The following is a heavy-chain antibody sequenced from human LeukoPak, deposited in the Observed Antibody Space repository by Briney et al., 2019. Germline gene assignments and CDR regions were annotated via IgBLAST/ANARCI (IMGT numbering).Heavy chain of an antibody. CDR3: ARVMEYYGSGSSIHYGMDV. D-gene: IGHD3-10*01. V-gene: IGHV1-18*01. CDR2: ISAYNGNT. CDR1: GYTFTSYG. Sequence: ASVKVSCKASGYTFTSYGISWVRQAPGQGLEWMGWISAYNGNTKYAQKVQGRVTMTTDTSTSTAYMELRSLRSDDTAVYHCARVMEYYGSGSSIHYGMDVWGQGTTVTVSS. J-gene: IGHJ6*02.